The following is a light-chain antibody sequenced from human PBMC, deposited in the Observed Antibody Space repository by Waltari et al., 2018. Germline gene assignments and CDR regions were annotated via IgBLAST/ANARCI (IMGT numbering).Light chain of an antibody. CDR1: QSVSRA. Sequence: EIVLTQSQGTLSLSPGESATLSCRASQSVSRALAWYQQNPGQAPRLLIYGASNRATGIPDRFSGSGSGTDFSLIISRLEPEDFAVYYCQHYVSLPVTFGQGTKVEIK. J-gene: IGKJ1*01. V-gene: IGKV3-20*01. CDR2: GAS. CDR3: QHYVSLPVT.